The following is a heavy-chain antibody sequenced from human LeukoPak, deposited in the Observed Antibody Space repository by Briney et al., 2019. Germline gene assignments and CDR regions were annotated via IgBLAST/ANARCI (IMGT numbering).Heavy chain of an antibody. D-gene: IGHD3-3*01. Sequence: ASVKVSCKASGYTFTSYGISWVRQATGQGLEWMGWMNPNSGNTGYAQKFQGRVTMTSNTSISTAYMELSSLRSEDTAVYYCARAWRPSGTYYDFWSGYYRSYYYYGMDVWGQGTTVTVSS. J-gene: IGHJ6*02. V-gene: IGHV1-8*02. CDR1: GYTFTSYG. CDR3: ARAWRPSGTYYDFWSGYYRSYYYYGMDV. CDR2: MNPNSGNT.